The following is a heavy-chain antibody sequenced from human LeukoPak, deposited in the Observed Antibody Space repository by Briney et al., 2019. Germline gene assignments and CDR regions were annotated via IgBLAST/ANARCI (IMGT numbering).Heavy chain of an antibody. Sequence: GESLKISCKTSGYRFTTTWIGWVRQMPGKGLEWMGIIFPSDSDTRYSPSFQGQVTISAGKSINTAYLQWSSLKASDTAIYYCAIIGYNSALLDYWGQGTLVTVSS. CDR2: IFPSDSDT. CDR1: GYRFTTTW. J-gene: IGHJ4*02. CDR3: AIIGYNSALLDY. V-gene: IGHV5-51*01. D-gene: IGHD6-19*01.